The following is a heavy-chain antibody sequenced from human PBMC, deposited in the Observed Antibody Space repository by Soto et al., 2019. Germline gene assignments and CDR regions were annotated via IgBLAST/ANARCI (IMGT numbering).Heavy chain of an antibody. CDR2: ISAYNGNT. CDR1: GYTFTSYG. V-gene: IGHV1-18*01. J-gene: IGHJ4*02. Sequence: ASVKVSCKASGYTFTSYGISWVRQAPGQGLEWMGWISAYNGNTNYAQKLQGRVTMTTDTSTSTAYMELRSLRFDDAAFYYCARDPHDYGDYNSPFDYWGQGTLVTVSS. D-gene: IGHD4-17*01. CDR3: ARDPHDYGDYNSPFDY.